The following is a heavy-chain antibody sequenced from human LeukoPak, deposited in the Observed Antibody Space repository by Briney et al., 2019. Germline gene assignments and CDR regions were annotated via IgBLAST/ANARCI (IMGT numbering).Heavy chain of an antibody. D-gene: IGHD6-6*01. CDR1: GGTFSSYA. J-gene: IGHJ4*02. V-gene: IGHV1-69*13. CDR2: IIPIFGTA. Sequence: ASVKVSCKASGGTFSSYAISWVRQAPGQGLEWMGGIIPIFGTANYAQKFQGRVTITADESTSTAYMELSSLRSEDTAVYYCARDQPEYSSSSYYSDYWGQGTLVTVSS. CDR3: ARDQPEYSSSSYYSDY.